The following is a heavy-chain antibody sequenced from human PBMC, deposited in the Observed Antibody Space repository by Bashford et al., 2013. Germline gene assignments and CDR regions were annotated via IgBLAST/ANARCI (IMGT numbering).Heavy chain of an antibody. CDR2: IWVGGNT. D-gene: IGHD3-10*01. Sequence: VRQAPGEGLEWVSVIWVGGNTNHAVSVRGRFIISRDTSKNIVYLQMNSLRAEDTAVYYCAKTQRLSLLGGLFFDSWGQGTLVTVSS. V-gene: IGHV3-66*01. J-gene: IGHJ4*02. CDR3: AKTQRLSLLGGLFFDS.